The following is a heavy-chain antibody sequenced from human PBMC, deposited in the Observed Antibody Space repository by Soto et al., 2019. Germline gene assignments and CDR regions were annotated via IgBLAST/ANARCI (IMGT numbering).Heavy chain of an antibody. CDR2: VNPNSGGT. J-gene: IGHJ3*02. CDR1: GYTFTSYG. D-gene: IGHD3-22*01. V-gene: IGHV1-2*04. CDR3: ARDRGRTYYYDSSGSWAGAFDI. Sequence: ASVKVSCKASGYTFTSYGISWVRQAPGQGLEWMGWVNPNSGGTNYAQKFQGWVTMTRDTSISTAYMELSRLRSDDTAVYYCARDRGRTYYYDSSGSWAGAFDIWGQGTMVTVSS.